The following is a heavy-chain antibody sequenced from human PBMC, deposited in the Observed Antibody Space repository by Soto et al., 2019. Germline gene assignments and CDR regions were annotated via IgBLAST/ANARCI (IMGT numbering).Heavy chain of an antibody. J-gene: IGHJ3*02. CDR2: ISAYNGNT. CDR3: ARDTGITIFGVAVGDAFDI. V-gene: IGHV1-18*01. Sequence: ASVKVSCTASGYTFTSYGISWVRQAPGQGLEWMGWISAYNGNTNYAQKLQGRVTMTTDTSTSTAYMELRSLRSDDTAVYYCARDTGITIFGVAVGDAFDIWGQGTMVTVSS. CDR1: GYTFTSYG. D-gene: IGHD3-3*01.